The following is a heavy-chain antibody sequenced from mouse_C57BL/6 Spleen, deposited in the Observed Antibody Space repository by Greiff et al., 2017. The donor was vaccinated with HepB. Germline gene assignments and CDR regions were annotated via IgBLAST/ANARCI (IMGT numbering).Heavy chain of an antibody. J-gene: IGHJ1*03. D-gene: IGHD1-1*01. CDR1: GYTFTSYW. CDR2: IDPSDSET. CDR3: ARNYYGSSFPDWYFDV. V-gene: IGHV1-52*01. Sequence: QVQLQQPGAELVRPGSSVKLSCKASGYTFTSYWMHWVKQRPIQGLEWIGNIDPSDSETHYNQKFKDKATLTVDKSSSTAYMQLSSLTSEDSAVYYCARNYYGSSFPDWYFDVWGTGTTVTVSS.